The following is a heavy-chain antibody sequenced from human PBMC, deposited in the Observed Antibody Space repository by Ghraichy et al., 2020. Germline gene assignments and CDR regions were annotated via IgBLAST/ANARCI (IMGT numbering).Heavy chain of an antibody. J-gene: IGHJ5*02. CDR3: AREGRLYSSSWGRFDP. D-gene: IGHD6-6*01. CDR1: GFTFSDYY. CDR2: ISSSGSTI. V-gene: IGHV3-11*01. Sequence: LSLTCAASGFTFSDYYMSWIRQAPGKGLEWVSYISSSGSTIYYADSVKGRFTISRDNAKNSLYLQMNSLRAEDTAVYYCAREGRLYSSSWGRFDPWGQGTLVTVSS.